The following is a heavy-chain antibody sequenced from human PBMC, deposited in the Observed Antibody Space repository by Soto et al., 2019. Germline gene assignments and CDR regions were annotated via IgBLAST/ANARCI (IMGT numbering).Heavy chain of an antibody. CDR2: AYYSGNT. J-gene: IGHJ5*02. V-gene: IGHV4-39*01. CDR1: GGSISSSGFS. Sequence: SETLSLTCTVSGGSISSSGFSRGWFPQPPGKGLEWIGCAYYSGNTYYNPSLKSRVTISVDTSGNQFSLRLNSVTAADTAVYYCTKVSSGWFDPWGQGTLVTVSS. CDR3: TKVSSGWFDP. D-gene: IGHD2-8*01.